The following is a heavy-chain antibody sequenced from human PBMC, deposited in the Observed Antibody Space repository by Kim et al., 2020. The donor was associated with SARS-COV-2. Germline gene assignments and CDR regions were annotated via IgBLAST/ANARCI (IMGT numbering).Heavy chain of an antibody. CDR1: GFIFSSYA. CDR3: AKDGKATRNYYYYYGMDV. Sequence: GGSLRLSCAASGFIFSSYAMSWVRQAPGKGLEWVSAISGSGGSTYYADSVKGRFTISRDNSKNTLYLQMNSLRAEDTAVYYCAKDGKATRNYYYYYGMDVWGQGTTVTVSS. CDR2: ISGSGGST. J-gene: IGHJ6*02. V-gene: IGHV3-23*01. D-gene: IGHD5-12*01.